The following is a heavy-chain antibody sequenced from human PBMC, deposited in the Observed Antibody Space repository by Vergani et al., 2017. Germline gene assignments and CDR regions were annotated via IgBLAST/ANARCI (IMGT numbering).Heavy chain of an antibody. Sequence: EVQLQESGGGLAQPGKSLMLSCAVSGFPFSGHTMSWVRVTPGKGLEWISTISETGSTTYYADSVRGRFTISRDNSRNMVYLLLTNLRVEDTAVYYCAKPALSVPTVNDAFDFWGRGTMVTVSS. CDR1: GFPFSGHT. J-gene: IGHJ3*01. D-gene: IGHD1-26*01. CDR3: AKPALSVPTVNDAFDF. CDR2: ISETGSTT. V-gene: IGHV3-23*01.